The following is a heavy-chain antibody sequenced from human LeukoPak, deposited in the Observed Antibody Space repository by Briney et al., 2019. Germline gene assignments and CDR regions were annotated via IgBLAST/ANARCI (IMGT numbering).Heavy chain of an antibody. J-gene: IGHJ4*02. V-gene: IGHV4-59*08. Sequence: SDTLSLTCTVSGGSISSYYWSWIRQPPGKGLEWIGYIYYSGSTNYNPSLKSRVTISVDTSNNQFSLKLSSVTAADTALYYCARHRPGPYDYWGQGTLVTVS. CDR2: IYYSGST. CDR1: GGSISSYY. CDR3: ARHRPGPYDY.